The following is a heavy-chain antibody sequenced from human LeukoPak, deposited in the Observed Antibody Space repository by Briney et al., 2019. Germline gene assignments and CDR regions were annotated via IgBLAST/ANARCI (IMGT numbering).Heavy chain of an antibody. Sequence: GGFLRLSCAASGFTFSRYWMHWVRQAPGRGLVWVSCIKSDGSSTSIADSAKGRFTISRDNAKNTVYLQMNSLRAEDTAVYYCVRDNRSYNFDYWGQGTLVTVSS. D-gene: IGHD1-26*01. CDR3: VRDNRSYNFDY. CDR2: IKSDGSST. V-gene: IGHV3-74*01. J-gene: IGHJ4*02. CDR1: GFTFSRYW.